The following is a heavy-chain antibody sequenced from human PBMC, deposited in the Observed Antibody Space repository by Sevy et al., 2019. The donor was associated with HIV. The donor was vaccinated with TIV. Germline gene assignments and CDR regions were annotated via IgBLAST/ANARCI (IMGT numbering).Heavy chain of an antibody. CDR1: GFTFSSYG. J-gene: IGHJ4*02. D-gene: IGHD2-15*01. CDR2: ISYDGSNK. V-gene: IGHV3-30*18. CDR3: AKDHLGYGSGGSCSFSDY. Sequence: GGSLRLSCAASGFTFSSYGMHWVRQAPGKGLEWVAVISYDGSNKYYADSVKGRFTISRDNSKNTRYLQMNSLRAEDTAVYYCAKDHLGYGSGGSCSFSDYWGQGTLVTVSS.